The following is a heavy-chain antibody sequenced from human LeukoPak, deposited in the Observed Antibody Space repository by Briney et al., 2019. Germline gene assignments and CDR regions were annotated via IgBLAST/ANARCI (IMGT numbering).Heavy chain of an antibody. CDR2: ISGSGGST. D-gene: IGHD1-1*01. CDR3: AKETQLTVSALFDY. J-gene: IGHJ4*02. V-gene: IGHV3-23*01. Sequence: GESLRLSCAASGFTFNNYAVSWVRQAPGKGLEWVSAISGSGGSTFYADSVKGRFTISRDSSKNTLFLQVNSLRAEDTAVYYCAKETQLTVSALFDYWGQGTLVTVSS. CDR1: GFTFNNYA.